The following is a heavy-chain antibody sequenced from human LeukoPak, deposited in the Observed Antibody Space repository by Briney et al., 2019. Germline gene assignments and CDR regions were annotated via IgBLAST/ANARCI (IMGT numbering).Heavy chain of an antibody. CDR1: GGSISSGGYY. CDR3: ASQGWGSSLDY. CDR2: IYHSGST. J-gene: IGHJ4*02. D-gene: IGHD3-16*01. Sequence: SETLSLTFTVSGGSISSGGYYWSWIRQPPGKGLEWIGYIYHSGSTYYNPSLKSRVTISVDRSKNQFSLKLSSVTAADTAVYYCASQGWGSSLDYWGQGTLVTVSS. V-gene: IGHV4-30-2*01.